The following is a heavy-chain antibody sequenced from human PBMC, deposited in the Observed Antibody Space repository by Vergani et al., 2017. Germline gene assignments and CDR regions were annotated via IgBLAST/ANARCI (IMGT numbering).Heavy chain of an antibody. D-gene: IGHD3-9*01. CDR2: IYYTGNT. V-gene: IGHV4-59*01. Sequence: QVHLRVSGPRLVKPSETLSLTCSVSGGSIISDSWSWIRQAPGRGLEWIGYIYYTGNTTYNPSLESRVSMSVDPSQEYFSLSLGSVTAADTAVYYCARGGRLAAIRPNNWFDPWGQGVLVTVSS. CDR1: GGSIISDS. J-gene: IGHJ5*02. CDR3: ARGGRLAAIRPNNWFDP.